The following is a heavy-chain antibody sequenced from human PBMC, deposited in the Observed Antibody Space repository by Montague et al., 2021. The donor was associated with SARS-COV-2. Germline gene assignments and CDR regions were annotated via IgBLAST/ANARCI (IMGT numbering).Heavy chain of an antibody. Sequence: SETLSLTCAVYGGSFSDYFWTWIRQPPGKGLEWIGEINHRGTSNYNPSLKSRVSISVDTSKNQFSLYLGSVTAADTAVYYCARGRQHFNMIVVVMTGGEYYFDYWGQVTLVTVSS. CDR2: INHRGTS. CDR1: GGSFSDYF. V-gene: IGHV4-34*01. CDR3: ARGRQHFNMIVVVMTGGEYYFDY. D-gene: IGHD3-22*01. J-gene: IGHJ4*02.